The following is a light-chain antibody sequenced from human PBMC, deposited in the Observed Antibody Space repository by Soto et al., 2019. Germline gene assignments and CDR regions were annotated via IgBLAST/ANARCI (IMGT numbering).Light chain of an antibody. CDR2: GAS. V-gene: IGKV3-15*01. CDR1: QNVNSN. J-gene: IGKJ2*01. CDR3: QQYNDWPPVYT. Sequence: EIVMTQSPATLSMSPGERASLSCRATQNVNSNLAWYQHRPGQAPRLLIYGASIRPTGIPARFSGSGSGTEFTLTIASLQSEDFAVYYCQQYNDWPPVYTFGQGTKLEFK.